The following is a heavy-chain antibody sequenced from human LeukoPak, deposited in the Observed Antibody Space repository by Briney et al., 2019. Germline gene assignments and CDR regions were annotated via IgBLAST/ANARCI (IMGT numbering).Heavy chain of an antibody. CDR3: AREGSGYDYYYYMDV. CDR2: IYTSGST. Sequence: PSETLPLTCTVSGGSISSYYWSWIRQPAGKGLEWIGRIYTSGSTNYNPSLKSRVTMSVDTSKNQFSLKLSSVTAADTAVYYCAREGSGYDYYYYMDVWGKGTTVTVSS. CDR1: GGSISSYY. V-gene: IGHV4-4*07. J-gene: IGHJ6*03. D-gene: IGHD3-10*01.